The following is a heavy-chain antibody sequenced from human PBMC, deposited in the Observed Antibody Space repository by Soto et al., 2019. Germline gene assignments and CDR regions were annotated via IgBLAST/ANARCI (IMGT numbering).Heavy chain of an antibody. D-gene: IGHD2-15*01. CDR2: ISDYDGYT. V-gene: IGHV1-18*04. CDR3: STPVLDY. Sequence: QVQLVQSGAEVKKPGASVKVSCKASSHTFISYGINWVRQAPGQGLEWMGWISDYDGYTTYAQNLQGRVTMTTDTSTSTVYMELRSLKSDDTAVYYCSTPVLDYWGQGTLVTVSS. CDR1: SHTFISYG. J-gene: IGHJ4*02.